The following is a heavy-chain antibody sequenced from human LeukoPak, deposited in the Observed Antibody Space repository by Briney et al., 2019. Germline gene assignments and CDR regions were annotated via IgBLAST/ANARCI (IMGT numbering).Heavy chain of an antibody. V-gene: IGHV4-39*01. CDR2: IHYSGST. CDR1: GVSISNSYTYY. J-gene: IGHJ5*02. Sequence: PSETLSLTCTISGVSISNSYTYYWGWIRQPPGKGLGWIGSIHYSGSTYYNPSLKSRVTLSVDTSKNQFSLKLSSVTAADTAVYFCARLVAVAGTSAWGQGTLVTVSS. D-gene: IGHD6-19*01. CDR3: ARLVAVAGTSA.